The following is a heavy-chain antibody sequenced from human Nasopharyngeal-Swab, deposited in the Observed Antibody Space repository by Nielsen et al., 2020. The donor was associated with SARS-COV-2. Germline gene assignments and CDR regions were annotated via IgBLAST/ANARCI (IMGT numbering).Heavy chain of an antibody. CDR1: GYTFTSYG. CDR2: ISAYNGNT. J-gene: IGHJ6*03. D-gene: IGHD2-21*01. Sequence: APVKVSCKASGYTFTSYGISWVRQAPGQGLEWMGWISAYNGNTNYAQKLQGRVTMTTDTSTSTAYMELRSLRSDDTAVYYCARVVVAPYYYYYYMDVWGKGTTVTVSS. V-gene: IGHV1-18*01. CDR3: ARVVVAPYYYYYYMDV.